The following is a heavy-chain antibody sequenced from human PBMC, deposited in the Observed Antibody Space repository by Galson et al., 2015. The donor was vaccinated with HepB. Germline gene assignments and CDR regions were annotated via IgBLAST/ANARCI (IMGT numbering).Heavy chain of an antibody. V-gene: IGHV5-51*01. Sequence: QSGAEVKKPGKSLKISCKGSGYSFTNYWIGWVRQMPWKGLEWIGIIYPGDSDTRYSPSFQGQVTFSADKSISTAYLQWSILKASDTAMYYCARLTVTGAFDIWGQGTMVTVSS. CDR2: IYPGDSDT. J-gene: IGHJ3*02. CDR1: GYSFTNYW. CDR3: ARLTVTGAFDI. D-gene: IGHD4-17*01.